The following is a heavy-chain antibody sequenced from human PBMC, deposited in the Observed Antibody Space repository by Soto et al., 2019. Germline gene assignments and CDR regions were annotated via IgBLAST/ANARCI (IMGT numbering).Heavy chain of an antibody. CDR3: ARGLSSNNWGLFAFDI. CDR1: GFSVSSNY. Sequence: GXSLSLSCAASGFSVSSNYMSWVRQAPVNGLEWVSVIYSGGSTYYADSVKGRFTISRDNSKNTLYLQMNSLRAEDTAVYYCARGLSSNNWGLFAFDIWGQGTMVTVSS. D-gene: IGHD1-1*01. V-gene: IGHV3-53*01. CDR2: IYSGGST. J-gene: IGHJ3*02.